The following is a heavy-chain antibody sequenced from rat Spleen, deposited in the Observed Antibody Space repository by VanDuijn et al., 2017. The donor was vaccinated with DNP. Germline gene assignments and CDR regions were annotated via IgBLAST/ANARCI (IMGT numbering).Heavy chain of an antibody. CDR3: ARGLNYGGYNYYWYFDF. CDR1: GYSIPSNY. CDR2: IIYSGST. J-gene: IGHJ1*01. D-gene: IGHD1-11*01. V-gene: IGHV3-1*01. Sequence: EVQLQESGPGLVKPSQSLSLTCSVTGYSIPSNYWGWIRKFPGNKMEWIGHIIYSGSTSYNPSLKSQISITRDTSKNQFFLQFNSVTTEDTATYYCARGLNYGGYNYYWYFDFWGPGTMVTVSS.